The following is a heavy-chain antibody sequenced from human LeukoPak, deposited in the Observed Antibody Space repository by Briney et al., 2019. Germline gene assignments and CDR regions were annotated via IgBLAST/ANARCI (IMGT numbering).Heavy chain of an antibody. J-gene: IGHJ5*02. D-gene: IGHD3-10*01. CDR3: AKAAYGSGSYYENWFDP. Sequence: QPGGSLRLSCAASGFTFSSYAMSWVRQAPGKGLEWVSAISGSGGSTCYADSVKGRFTISRDNSKNTLYLQMNSLRAEDTAVYYCAKAAYGSGSYYENWFDPWGQGTLVTVSS. CDR2: ISGSGGST. V-gene: IGHV3-23*01. CDR1: GFTFSSYA.